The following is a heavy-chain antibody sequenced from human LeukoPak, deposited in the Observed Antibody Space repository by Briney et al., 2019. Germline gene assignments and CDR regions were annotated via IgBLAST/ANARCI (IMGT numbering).Heavy chain of an antibody. Sequence: GGSLRLSCAASGFTFSSYEMNWVRQAPGKGLEWVSYISSSGSTIYYADSVKGRFTISRGNAKNSLDLQMNSLRAEDTAVYYCARDGDSSGFDYFDYWGQGTLVTVSS. J-gene: IGHJ4*02. CDR1: GFTFSSYE. D-gene: IGHD3-22*01. CDR3: ARDGDSSGFDYFDY. CDR2: ISSSGSTI. V-gene: IGHV3-48*03.